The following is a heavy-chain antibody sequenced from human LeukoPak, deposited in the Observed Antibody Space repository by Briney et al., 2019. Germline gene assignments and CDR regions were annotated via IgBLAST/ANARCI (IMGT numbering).Heavy chain of an antibody. CDR1: EYTFTGYY. Sequence: GASVKVSCKASEYTFTGYYMHWVRQAPGQGLEWMGWINPNSGGTNYAQKFQGRVTMTRDTSISTAYMELSKLRSDDTAVYYCARDTDQVGATRDAFDIWGQGTMVTVSS. D-gene: IGHD1-26*01. V-gene: IGHV1-2*02. J-gene: IGHJ3*02. CDR2: INPNSGGT. CDR3: ARDTDQVGATRDAFDI.